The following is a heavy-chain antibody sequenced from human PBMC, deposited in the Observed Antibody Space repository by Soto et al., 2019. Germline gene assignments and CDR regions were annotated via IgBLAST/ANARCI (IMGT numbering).Heavy chain of an antibody. CDR3: ARVQRNSRGYYYAVDV. D-gene: IGHD3-10*01. CDR1: GGSISSYY. Sequence: PSETLSLTCRISGGSISSYYWNWIRQAPGKGLEWIGFISYSGSTNYNPALTSRVTISVDTSKDQISLRLNSVTAADTAVYYCARVQRNSRGYYYAVDVWGQGNTVTVSS. CDR2: ISYSGST. V-gene: IGHV4-59*01. J-gene: IGHJ6*01.